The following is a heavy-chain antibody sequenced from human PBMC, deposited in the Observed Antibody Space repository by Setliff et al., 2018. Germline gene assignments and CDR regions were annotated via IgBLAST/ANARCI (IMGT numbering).Heavy chain of an antibody. J-gene: IGHJ6*03. D-gene: IGHD3-22*01. Sequence: SETLSLTCTVSGGAIKSFYWSWIRQAPGKGLEWVGYIAYNGVTDYNPSLKGRVTISFDTPNNAVSLNLNSVTAADAAVYYCARDRNDNYESSGYYYAGGYMDVWGKGTTVTVSS. CDR3: ARDRNDNYESSGYYYAGGYMDV. CDR2: IAYNGVT. V-gene: IGHV4-59*01. CDR1: GGAIKSFY.